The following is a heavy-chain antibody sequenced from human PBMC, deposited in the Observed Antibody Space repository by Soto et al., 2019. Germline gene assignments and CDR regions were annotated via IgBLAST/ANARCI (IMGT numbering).Heavy chain of an antibody. CDR1: GFTFSDHY. Sequence: GGSLRLSCAASGFTFSDHYMAWFRQTPERGLEWLAYISHRSLTIYHARSVKDRFTISRDDAADSLYLQLNSLRVEDTAVYFCARGGGSSPFDYWGQGTVVTVSS. J-gene: IGHJ4*02. CDR2: ISHRSLTI. V-gene: IGHV3-11*01. D-gene: IGHD6-6*01. CDR3: ARGGGSSPFDY.